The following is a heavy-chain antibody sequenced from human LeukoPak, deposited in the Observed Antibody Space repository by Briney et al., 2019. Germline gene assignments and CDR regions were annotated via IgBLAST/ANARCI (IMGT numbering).Heavy chain of an antibody. V-gene: IGHV3-53*01. CDR3: ARGLAQAGILGVFDY. Sequence: HTGGSLRLSCAASGFAVSSNHMNWVRQAPGKGLEWVSLIHSGGSTYYADSVKGRFTISRDNSRNTLDLQMNTLRAEDTAVYYCARGLAQAGILGVFDYWGQGTLVTVSS. CDR1: GFAVSSNH. J-gene: IGHJ4*02. CDR2: IHSGGST. D-gene: IGHD6-13*01.